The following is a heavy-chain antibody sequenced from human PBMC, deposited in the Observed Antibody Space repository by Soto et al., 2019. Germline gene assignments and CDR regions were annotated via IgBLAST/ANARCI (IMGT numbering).Heavy chain of an antibody. CDR2: ISYDGSNK. CDR1: GFTFSSYA. CDR3: ARATPILEWFQMGDYYFDY. D-gene: IGHD3-3*01. Sequence: QVQLVESGGGVVQPGRSLRLSCAASGFTFSSYAMHWVRQAPGKGLEWVAVISYDGSNKYYADSVKGRFTIARDNSKNTLYLQMNRLRAEDTAVYYCARATPILEWFQMGDYYFDYWGQGTLVTVSS. J-gene: IGHJ4*02. V-gene: IGHV3-30-3*01.